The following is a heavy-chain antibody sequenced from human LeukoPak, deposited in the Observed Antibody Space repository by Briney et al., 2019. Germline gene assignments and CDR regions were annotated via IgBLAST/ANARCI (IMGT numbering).Heavy chain of an antibody. V-gene: IGHV3-30*03. J-gene: IGHJ4*02. Sequence: GGSLRLSCAASGFTFNNYGMHWVRQAPVKGLEWVAVVSYDGSNKYYAESLKGRFTISRDNSKNMVFLQMNSLRPEDTAVYYCARGGKPLEPLDYWGQGTLVTVSS. CDR3: ARGGKPLEPLDY. CDR1: GFTFNNYG. CDR2: VSYDGSNK. D-gene: IGHD1-1*01.